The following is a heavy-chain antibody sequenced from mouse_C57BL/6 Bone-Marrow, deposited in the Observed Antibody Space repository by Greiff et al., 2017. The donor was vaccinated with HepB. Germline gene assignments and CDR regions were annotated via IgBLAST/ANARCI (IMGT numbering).Heavy chain of an antibody. Sequence: EVQLQQSGAELVRPGASVKLSCTASGFNIKDDYMHWVKQRPEQGLEWIGWIDPENGDTEYASKFQGKATITADTSSNTAYLQLSSLTSEDTAVYYGATGLRRRTWCAYWGQGTLVTVSA. V-gene: IGHV14-4*01. J-gene: IGHJ3*01. CDR1: GFNIKDDY. CDR2: IDPENGDT. CDR3: ATGLRRRTWCAY. D-gene: IGHD2-2*01.